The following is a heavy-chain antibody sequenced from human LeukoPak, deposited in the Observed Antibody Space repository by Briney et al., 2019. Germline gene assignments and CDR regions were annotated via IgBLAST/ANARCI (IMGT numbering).Heavy chain of an antibody. Sequence: SETLSLTCTVSGGSISSYYWSWIRQPPGKGLEWIGYIYYSGSTNYNPSLKSRVTISVDTSKNQFSLKLSSVTAADTAVYYCARDLFPDYGMDVWGQGTTVTVSS. CDR2: IYYSGST. CDR1: GGSISSYY. J-gene: IGHJ6*02. CDR3: ARDLFPDYGMDV. V-gene: IGHV4-59*01.